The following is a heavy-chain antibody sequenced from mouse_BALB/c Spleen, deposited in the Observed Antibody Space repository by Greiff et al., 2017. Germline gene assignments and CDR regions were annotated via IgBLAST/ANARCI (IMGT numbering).Heavy chain of an antibody. CDR1: GFTFSSYA. CDR3: ARPYYGSSYYFDY. Sequence: VQLKESGGGLVKPGGSLKLSCAASGFTFSSYAMSWVRQTPEKRLEWVATISSGGSYTYYPDSVKGRFTISRDNAKNTLYLQMSSLRSEDTAMYYCARPYYGSSYYFDYWGQGTTLTVSS. J-gene: IGHJ2*01. CDR2: ISSGGSYT. D-gene: IGHD1-1*01. V-gene: IGHV5-9-3*01.